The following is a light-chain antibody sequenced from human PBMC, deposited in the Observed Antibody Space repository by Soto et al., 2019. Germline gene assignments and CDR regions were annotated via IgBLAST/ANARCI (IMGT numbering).Light chain of an antibody. CDR2: GAS. Sequence: EIVLTQSPGTLSLSPGERATLSCRATQSVSSNYLAWYQQKPGQSPRLLIYGASSRATGIPDRFSGSGSGADFTLTISRLEPEDVAVYFCQHYGTSPLTFGGGTKVESK. J-gene: IGKJ4*01. CDR3: QHYGTSPLT. CDR1: QSVSSNY. V-gene: IGKV3-20*01.